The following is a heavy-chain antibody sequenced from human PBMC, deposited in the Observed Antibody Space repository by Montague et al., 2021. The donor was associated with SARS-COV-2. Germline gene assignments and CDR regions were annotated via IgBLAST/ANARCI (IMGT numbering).Heavy chain of an antibody. J-gene: IGHJ4*02. Sequence: SETLSLTCSVSGYSISSGYYWGWIRQPPGKGLEWVGCISYIGKTYYSPPLKSRLTISLDSSKNQCSLQAGAVAAAYTAVYYCVRVLDNRVRDYWGQGTLVTVSS. CDR2: ISYIGKT. V-gene: IGHV4-38-2*01. D-gene: IGHD3/OR15-3a*01. CDR1: GYSISSGYY. CDR3: VRVLDNRVRDY.